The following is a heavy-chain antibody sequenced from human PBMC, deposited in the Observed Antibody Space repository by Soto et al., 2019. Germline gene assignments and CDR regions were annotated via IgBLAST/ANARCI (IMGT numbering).Heavy chain of an antibody. Sequence: QVQLVQSGAEVKKPGASVKVSCKASGYRFTSYGISWVRQAPGQGLEWMGWISVCNGKIKYGQNFQGRVTMTADTYTNTVYMELRSLRSDDSAVYYCAREILGGSSYSECSGDYSDPWYWGQGTLVTVSS. V-gene: IGHV1-18*01. CDR2: ISVCNGKI. CDR1: GYRFTSYG. J-gene: IGHJ4*02. CDR3: AREILGGSSYSECSGDYSDPWY. D-gene: IGHD3-22*01.